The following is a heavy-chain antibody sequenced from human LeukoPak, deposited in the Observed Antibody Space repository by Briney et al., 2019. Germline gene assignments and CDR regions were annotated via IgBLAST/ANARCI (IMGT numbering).Heavy chain of an antibody. CDR1: GFTFSSYW. Sequence: GGSLRLSCAASGFTFSSYWMHLVRQAPGKGLVWVSRINSDGSSTSYADSVKGRFTISRDNAKNTLYLQMNSLRAEDTVVFYWARGLLGKYNWFDPWGQGTLVTVPS. CDR2: INSDGSST. V-gene: IGHV3-74*01. CDR3: ARGLLGKYNWFDP. J-gene: IGHJ5*02.